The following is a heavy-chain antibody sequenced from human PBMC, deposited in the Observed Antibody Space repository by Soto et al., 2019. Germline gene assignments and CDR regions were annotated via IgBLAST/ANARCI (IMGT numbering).Heavy chain of an antibody. CDR3: ARDSRDYDILTGYYRGWFDP. CDR1: GGTFSSYT. V-gene: IGHV1-69*08. Sequence: QVQLVQSGAEVKKPGSSVKVSCKASGGTFSSYTISWVRQAPGQGLEWMGRIIPILGIANYAQKFQGKVTITADKSTSTAYMELSSLRSEDTGVYYCARDSRDYDILTGYYRGWFDPWGQGTLVTVSS. CDR2: IIPILGIA. D-gene: IGHD3-9*01. J-gene: IGHJ5*02.